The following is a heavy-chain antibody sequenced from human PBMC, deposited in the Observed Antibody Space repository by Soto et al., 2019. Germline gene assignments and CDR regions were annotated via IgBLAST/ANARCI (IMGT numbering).Heavy chain of an antibody. CDR2: MNLNSGYT. V-gene: IGHV1-8*01. Sequence: QVQLVQSGAEVKKPGASVKVSCKASGYTFTSYDINWVRQATGQGLEWRGWMNLNSGYTGYAQKFQGRVTMTRDNSIRTAFMELSSLRSEDTAVYYCARANGDFDYWGQGTLVTVSS. CDR3: ARANGDFDY. CDR1: GYTFTSYD. J-gene: IGHJ4*02. D-gene: IGHD4-17*01.